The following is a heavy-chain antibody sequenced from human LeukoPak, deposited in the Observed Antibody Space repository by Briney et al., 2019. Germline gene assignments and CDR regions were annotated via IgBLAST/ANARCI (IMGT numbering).Heavy chain of an antibody. V-gene: IGHV3-30*18. J-gene: IGHJ4*02. CDR1: GFTFSSYG. Sequence: PGGSLRLSCAASGFTFSSYGMHWVRQAPGKGLEWVAVISYDGSNKYYADSVKGRFTISRDNSKNTLYLQMNSLRAEDTAVYYCAKDLRRDAVRGAYWGQGTLVTVSS. D-gene: IGHD3-10*01. CDR2: ISYDGSNK. CDR3: AKDLRRDAVRGAY.